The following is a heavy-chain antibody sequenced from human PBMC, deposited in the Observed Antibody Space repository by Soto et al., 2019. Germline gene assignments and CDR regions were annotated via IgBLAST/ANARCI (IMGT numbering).Heavy chain of an antibody. D-gene: IGHD3-3*01. CDR1: GASIIRGGYY. J-gene: IGHJ4*02. CDR3: ARSKSGEWSPHYFDD. V-gene: IGHV4-31*03. Sequence: PSGTLSLACTVSGASIIRGGYYWSWLRPHPGKGLEWIGYIYYSGSTYYNPSLKSRVTISVDTSKNQFSLKLSSVTAADTAVYYCARSKSGEWSPHYFDDWGQGTLGTVA. CDR2: IYYSGST.